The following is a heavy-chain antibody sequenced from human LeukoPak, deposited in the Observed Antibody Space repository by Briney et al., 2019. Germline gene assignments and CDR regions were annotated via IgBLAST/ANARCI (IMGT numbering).Heavy chain of an antibody. CDR2: IKSDGRTT. J-gene: IGHJ4*02. V-gene: IGHV3-74*01. D-gene: IGHD6-13*01. CDR1: GFTFSTCW. Sequence: PGGSLRLSCAASGFTFSTCWMHWVRQVPGKGLVWVSRIKSDGRTTSYADSVKGRFTISRDNARNTLYLQMNSLRAEDTAVYYCARGVPGYSSSWFDDWGQGTLVTVSS. CDR3: ARGVPGYSSSWFDD.